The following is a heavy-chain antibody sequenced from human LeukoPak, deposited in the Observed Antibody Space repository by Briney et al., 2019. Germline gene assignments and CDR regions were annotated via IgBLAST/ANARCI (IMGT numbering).Heavy chain of an antibody. J-gene: IGHJ6*02. CDR3: ARDLHYYEAMDV. V-gene: IGHV3-23*01. Sequence: PGGSLRLSCEASGFTFSAYAMTWVRQAPGQGLEWVSSVGSDNKPHYSESVKGRFAISRDNSKSMLFLQLNSLRAEDTALYYCARDLHYYEAMDVWGQGTTVTVSS. CDR1: GFTFSAYA. CDR2: VGSDNKP.